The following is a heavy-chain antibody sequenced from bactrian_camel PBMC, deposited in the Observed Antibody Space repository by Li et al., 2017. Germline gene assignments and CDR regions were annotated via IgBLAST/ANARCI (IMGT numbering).Heavy chain of an antibody. D-gene: IGHD2*01. CDR2: THTSSRTT. CDR1: GYTQRSAC. CDR3: ASEPPSDGYCFPVVSAYTV. V-gene: IGHV3S1*01. Sequence: HVQLVESGGGSVQAGGSLSLSCAARGYTQRSACVAWFRQAPGKEREGVAVTHTSSRTTYYADNLKGRFTVDQEDAAYTVYLQMASLKPEDTAMYYCASEPPSDGYCFPVVSAYTVWGQGTQVTVS. J-gene: IGHJ4*01.